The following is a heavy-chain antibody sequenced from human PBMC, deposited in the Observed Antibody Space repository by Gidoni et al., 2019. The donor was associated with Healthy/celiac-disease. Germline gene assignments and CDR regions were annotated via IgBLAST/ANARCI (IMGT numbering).Heavy chain of an antibody. CDR3: AKDLSLISMITFGGVIPAY. J-gene: IGHJ4*02. Sequence: QVQLVESGGGVVQPGRSLRLSCAASGFTFRSYGMHWVRQAPGKGLEWVAVISYDGSNKYYADSVKGRFTISRDNSKNTLYLQMNSLRAEDTAVYYCAKDLSLISMITFGGVIPAYWGQGTLVTVSS. D-gene: IGHD3-16*02. CDR2: ISYDGSNK. V-gene: IGHV3-30*18. CDR1: GFTFRSYG.